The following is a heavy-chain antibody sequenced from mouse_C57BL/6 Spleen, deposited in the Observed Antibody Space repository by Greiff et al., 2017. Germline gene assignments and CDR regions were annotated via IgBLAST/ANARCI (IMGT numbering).Heavy chain of an antibody. J-gene: IGHJ3*01. Sequence: FQLQQSGPELVKPGASVKISCKASGYSFTDYNMNWVKRRNGKSLEWIGVINPNYGTTSYNQKFKGKAPLTVDQSSITAYMALNSLTSEDSAVYYCARDGSAWFAYWGQGTRVTVSA. V-gene: IGHV1-39*01. D-gene: IGHD2-3*01. CDR3: ARDGSAWFAY. CDR1: GYSFTDYN. CDR2: INPNYGTT.